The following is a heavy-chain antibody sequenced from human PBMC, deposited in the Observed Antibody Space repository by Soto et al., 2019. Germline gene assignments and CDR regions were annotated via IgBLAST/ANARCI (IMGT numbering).Heavy chain of an antibody. D-gene: IGHD2-2*01. Sequence: GGSLRLSCAASGFTFSSYGMHWVRQAPGKGLEWVAVISYDGSNKYYADSVKGRFTISRDNSKNTLYLQMNGLRAEDTAVYYCAKDGGDDQTYYCGMDFWGPGTTVTVFS. CDR3: AKDGGDDQTYYCGMDF. J-gene: IGHJ6*02. CDR2: ISYDGSNK. CDR1: GFTFSSYG. V-gene: IGHV3-30*18.